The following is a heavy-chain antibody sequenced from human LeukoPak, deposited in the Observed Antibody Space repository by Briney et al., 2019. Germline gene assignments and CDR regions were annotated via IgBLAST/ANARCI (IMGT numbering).Heavy chain of an antibody. J-gene: IGHJ4*02. D-gene: IGHD3-22*01. CDR1: SGYY. CDR3: ATDLSYYDSSGPPYYFDY. Sequence: SETLSLTCTVSSGYYWGWIRQPPGKGLEWIGSIYYSGSTYYNPSLKSRVTISVDTSKKQFSLKLTSVTAADTAVYYCATDLSYYDSSGPPYYFDYWGQGTLVTVSS. CDR2: IYYSGST. V-gene: IGHV4-38-2*02.